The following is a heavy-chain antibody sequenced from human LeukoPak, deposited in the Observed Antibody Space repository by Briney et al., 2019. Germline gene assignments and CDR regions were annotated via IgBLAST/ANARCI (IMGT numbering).Heavy chain of an antibody. CDR1: GGSISNYY. CDR2: IYYTGSA. J-gene: IGHJ4*02. D-gene: IGHD3-16*01. V-gene: IGHV4-59*04. CDR3: ASPLGGFDN. Sequence: SETLSLTCTVSGGSISNYYWSWIRQPPGKGLEWIGSIYYTGSAHYNSSLKSRVTMSVDTSKNQFSLKLSSVTAADTAVYYCASPLGGFDNWGQGTLVTVSS.